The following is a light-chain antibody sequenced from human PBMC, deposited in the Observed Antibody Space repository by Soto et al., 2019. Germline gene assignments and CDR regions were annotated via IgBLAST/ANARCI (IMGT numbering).Light chain of an antibody. CDR1: QTVNRNY. Sequence: EIILTQSPGTLALSPGDGATLSCRASQTVNRNYLAWYHQRPGQPPRLLIYGVSNRASGVPDRFSGDGSETEFTLTIGRLDPDDFGVYCCQKYIDSPRTFGQGTRVEVK. CDR2: GVS. J-gene: IGKJ1*01. V-gene: IGKV3-20*01. CDR3: QKYIDSPRT.